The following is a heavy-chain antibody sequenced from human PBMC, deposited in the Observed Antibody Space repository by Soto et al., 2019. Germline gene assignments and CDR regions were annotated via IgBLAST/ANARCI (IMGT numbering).Heavy chain of an antibody. Sequence: GGSLRLSCAASGFTFSDYYMSWIRQAPGKGLEWVSYISSSGSTIYYADSVKGRFTISRDNAKNSLYLQMNSLRAEDTAVYYCARDGIVVVVAANWFDPWGQGTLVTVSS. CDR2: ISSSGSTI. J-gene: IGHJ5*02. D-gene: IGHD2-15*01. CDR1: GFTFSDYY. V-gene: IGHV3-11*01. CDR3: ARDGIVVVVAANWFDP.